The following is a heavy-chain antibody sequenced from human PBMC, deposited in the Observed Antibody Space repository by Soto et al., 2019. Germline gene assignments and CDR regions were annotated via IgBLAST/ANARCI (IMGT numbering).Heavy chain of an antibody. CDR3: ARDRDPGQWLTTNYFDY. D-gene: IGHD6-19*01. V-gene: IGHV3-33*01. Sequence: QVQLVESGGGVVQPGRSLRLSCAASGFTFSSYGMHWVRQAPCKGLEWVAVIWYHGSNKYYADSVKGRFTISRDNSKNTLYLQMNSLRAEDTAVYYCARDRDPGQWLTTNYFDYWGQGTLVTVSS. CDR2: IWYHGSNK. CDR1: GFTFSSYG. J-gene: IGHJ4*02.